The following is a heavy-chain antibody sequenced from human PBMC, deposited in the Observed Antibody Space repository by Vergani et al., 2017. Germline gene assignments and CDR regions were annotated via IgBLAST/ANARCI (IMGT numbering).Heavy chain of an antibody. J-gene: IGHJ4*02. Sequence: EVQLVESGGGLVQPGGSLRLSCAASGFTFSSYWMSWVRQAPGKGLEWVANIKQDGSEKYYVDSVKGRFTISRDNAKNSLYLQMNSLRAEDTAVYYCARSQWYYDILTGYYRGGDFDYWGREPWSPSPQ. CDR1: GFTFSSYW. D-gene: IGHD3-9*01. CDR2: IKQDGSEK. V-gene: IGHV3-7*01. CDR3: ARSQWYYDILTGYYRGGDFDY.